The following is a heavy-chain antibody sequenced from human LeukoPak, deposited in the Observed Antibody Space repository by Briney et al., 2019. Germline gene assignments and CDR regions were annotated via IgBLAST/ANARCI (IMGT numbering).Heavy chain of an antibody. CDR2: IYYSGST. CDR1: GGSISSDSYY. CDR3: ASLAVPGLSEGY. J-gene: IGHJ4*02. Sequence: PSETLSLTCTVSGGSISSDSYYWAWIRQPPGKGLEWIASIYYSGSTYYNPSLKSRVTISVDTSRNQFSLKLSSVTAADTAVYYCASLAVPGLSEGYWGQGTLVIVSS. D-gene: IGHD6-19*01. V-gene: IGHV4-39*01.